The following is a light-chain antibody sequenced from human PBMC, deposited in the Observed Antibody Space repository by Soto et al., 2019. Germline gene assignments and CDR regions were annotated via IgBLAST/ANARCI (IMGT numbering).Light chain of an antibody. CDR3: SSYTSSSTRV. CDR1: SSDVGGYNY. V-gene: IGLV2-14*01. Sequence: QSALTQPASVSGSPGQSITISCTGTSSDVGGYNYVSWYQQHPGKAPKLMIYEVSNRPSGVSNRFSGSKSGNTASLTISGLQAEXEADXYCSSYTSSSTRVFGGGTKLTVL. CDR2: EVS. J-gene: IGLJ3*02.